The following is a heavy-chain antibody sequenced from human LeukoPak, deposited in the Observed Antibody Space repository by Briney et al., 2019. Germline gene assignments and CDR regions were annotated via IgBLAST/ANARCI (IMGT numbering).Heavy chain of an antibody. CDR1: GYTFTSYA. J-gene: IGHJ4*02. CDR2: VNAGNGNT. V-gene: IGHV1-3*01. Sequence: GASAKVSCKASGYTFTSYAMHWVRQAPGQRLEWMGWVNAGNGNTKYSQKFQGRVTITRDTSASTAYMELSSLRSEDTAVYYCARDQYYYDSSGSVDYWGQGTLVTVSS. CDR3: ARDQYYYDSSGSVDY. D-gene: IGHD3-22*01.